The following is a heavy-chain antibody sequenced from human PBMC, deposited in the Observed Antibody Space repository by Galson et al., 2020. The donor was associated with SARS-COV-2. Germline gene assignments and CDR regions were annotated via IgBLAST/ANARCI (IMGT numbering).Heavy chain of an antibody. CDR3: ARGGGYFDRSGLLDF. CDR1: GYSFARYW. CDR2: IYPDYSES. D-gene: IGHD3-22*01. Sequence: KVSCRGSGYSFARYWIGWVRQMPEKGLEWMGIIYPDYSESRNSPSFQGRVTVSADKSISTAYLQLSSLKAADTAMYYCARGGGYFDRSGLLDFWGQGTQVTVSS. J-gene: IGHJ4*02. V-gene: IGHV5-51*01.